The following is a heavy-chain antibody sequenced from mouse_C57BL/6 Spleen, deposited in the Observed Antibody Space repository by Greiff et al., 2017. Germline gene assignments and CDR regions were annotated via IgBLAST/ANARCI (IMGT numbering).Heavy chain of an antibody. V-gene: IGHV1-80*01. CDR2: IYPGDGDT. J-gene: IGHJ4*01. Sequence: VKLMESGAELVKPGASVKISCKASGYAFSSYWMNWVKQRPGKGLEWIGQIYPGDGDTNYNGKFKGKATLTADKSSSTAYMQLSSLTSEDSAVXFCASPQLRLTYDYAMDYWGQGTSVTVSS. D-gene: IGHD3-2*02. CDR1: GYAFSSYW. CDR3: ASPQLRLTYDYAMDY.